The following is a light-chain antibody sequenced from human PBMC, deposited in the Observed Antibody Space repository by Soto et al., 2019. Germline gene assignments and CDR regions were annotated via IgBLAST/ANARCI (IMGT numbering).Light chain of an antibody. CDR3: QQFYNWPPT. J-gene: IGKJ1*01. CDR1: QSVSSN. V-gene: IGKV3-15*01. CDR2: GAS. Sequence: EIVMTQSPGTLSVSPGERATLSCRASQSVSSNLAWYQQKPGQAPRLLIYGASTRATGIPARFSGSGSETELTLTISSLQSEDFAVYYCQQFYNWPPTFGQGTKVEIK.